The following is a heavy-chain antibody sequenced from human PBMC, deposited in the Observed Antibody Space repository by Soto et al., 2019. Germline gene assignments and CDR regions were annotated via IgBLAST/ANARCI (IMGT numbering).Heavy chain of an antibody. J-gene: IGHJ4*02. CDR2: ISGSGGST. CDR3: AKDLGPIESYYFDY. D-gene: IGHD1-26*01. Sequence: WGSLRLSCAASGFTFSSYAMSWVRQAPGKGLEWVSAISGSGGSTYYADSVKGRFTISRDNSKNTLYLQMNSLRAEDTAVYYCAKDLGPIESYYFDYWGQGTLVSVSS. V-gene: IGHV3-23*01. CDR1: GFTFSSYA.